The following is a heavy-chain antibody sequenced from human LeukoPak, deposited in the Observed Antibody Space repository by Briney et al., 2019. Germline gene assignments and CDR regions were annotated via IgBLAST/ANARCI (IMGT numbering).Heavy chain of an antibody. CDR1: GGSISSGGYY. CDR3: ARDRGVVVPAATRYNWFDP. J-gene: IGHJ5*02. Sequence: SQTLSLTCTVSGGSISSGGYYWSWIRQPPGKGLEWIGYIYHSGSTYYNPSLKSRVTISVDRSKNQFSLKLSSVTAADTAVYYCARDRGVVVPAATRYNWFDPWGQGTLVTVSS. V-gene: IGHV4-30-2*01. CDR2: IYHSGST. D-gene: IGHD2-2*01.